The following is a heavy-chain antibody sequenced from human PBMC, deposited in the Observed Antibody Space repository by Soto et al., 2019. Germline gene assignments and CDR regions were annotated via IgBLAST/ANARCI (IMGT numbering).Heavy chain of an antibody. D-gene: IGHD6-13*01. CDR3: ARSGSSSWASFDY. CDR1: GYTITSNY. Sequence: ASVKLSCKASGYTITSNYMHWVRQAPGQGLEWMGIINPSGGSTSYAQKFQGRVTMTRDTSTSTVYMELSSLRSEDTAVYYCARSGSSSWASFDYWGQGTLVTVSS. CDR2: INPSGGST. J-gene: IGHJ4*02. V-gene: IGHV1-46*01.